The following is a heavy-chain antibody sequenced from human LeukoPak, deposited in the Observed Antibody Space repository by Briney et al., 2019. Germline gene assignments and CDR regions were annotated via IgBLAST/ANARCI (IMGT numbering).Heavy chain of an antibody. Sequence: GGSLRLSCAAPGFTFSDYYMSWIRQAPGKGLEWVSYISSSGSTIYYADSVKGRFTNSRDNAKNSLYLQMNSLRAEDTAVYYCARDRGLYGGNKGRSVRHFDYWGQGTLVTVSS. CDR2: ISSSGSTI. V-gene: IGHV3-11*01. D-gene: IGHD4-23*01. CDR3: ARDRGLYGGNKGRSVRHFDY. J-gene: IGHJ4*02. CDR1: GFTFSDYY.